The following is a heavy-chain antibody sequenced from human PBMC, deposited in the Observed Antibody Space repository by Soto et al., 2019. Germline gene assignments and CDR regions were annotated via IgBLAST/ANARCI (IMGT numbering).Heavy chain of an antibody. CDR1: GGTFSSYA. D-gene: IGHD6-6*01. CDR3: AREAIEYSSSVYGMDV. Sequence: ASVKVSCKASGGTFSSYAISWVRQAPGQGLEWMGGIIPIFGTANYAQKFQGRVTITRDTSASTAYMELSSLRSEDTAVYYCAREAIEYSSSVYGMDVWGQGTTVTVSS. J-gene: IGHJ6*02. V-gene: IGHV1-69*05. CDR2: IIPIFGTA.